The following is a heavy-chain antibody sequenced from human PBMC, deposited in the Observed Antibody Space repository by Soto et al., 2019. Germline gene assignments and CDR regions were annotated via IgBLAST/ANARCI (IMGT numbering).Heavy chain of an antibody. D-gene: IGHD3-3*01. V-gene: IGHV3-30*18. CDR3: AKDARFLEWSPLMDV. J-gene: IGHJ6*02. CDR1: GFTFSSYG. Sequence: GGSLRLSCAASGFTFSSYGMHWVRQAPGKGLEWVAVISYDGSNKYYADSVKGRFTISRDNSKNTLYLQMNSLRAEDTAVYYCAKDARFLEWSPLMDVWGQGTTVTVSS. CDR2: ISYDGSNK.